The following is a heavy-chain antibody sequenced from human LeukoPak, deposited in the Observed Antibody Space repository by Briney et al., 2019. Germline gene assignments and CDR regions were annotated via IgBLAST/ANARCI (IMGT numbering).Heavy chain of an antibody. CDR3: ARLTKNDSGSFRFGKKKRGYMDV. V-gene: IGHV4-34*01. D-gene: IGHD3-10*01. Sequence: SETLSLTCAVYGGSFSGYYWSWIRQPPGKGLEWIGEINHSGSTNYNPSLKSRVTISVDTSKNQFSLKLSSVTAADTAVYYCARLTKNDSGSFRFGKKKRGYMDVWGKGTTVTISS. J-gene: IGHJ6*03. CDR1: GGSFSGYY. CDR2: INHSGST.